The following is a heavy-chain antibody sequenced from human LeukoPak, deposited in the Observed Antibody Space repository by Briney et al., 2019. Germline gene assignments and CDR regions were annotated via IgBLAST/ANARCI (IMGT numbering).Heavy chain of an antibody. J-gene: IGHJ3*01. CDR1: GFTFSSYS. CDR2: ISSNNGRII. V-gene: IGHV3-48*04. Sequence: GGSLRLSCAASGFTFSSYSMNWARQAPGKGLEWLSYISSNNGRIIYYADSVKGRFTISRDNTKNSLFLQMVSLRVEDTAVYYCARYYSDAFDVWGQGTVVTVSP. CDR3: ARYYSDAFDV. D-gene: IGHD3-10*01.